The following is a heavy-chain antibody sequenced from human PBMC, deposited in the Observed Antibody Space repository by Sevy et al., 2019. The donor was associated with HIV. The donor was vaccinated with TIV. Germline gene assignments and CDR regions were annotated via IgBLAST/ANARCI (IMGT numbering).Heavy chain of an antibody. CDR1: GFTFSSYW. CDR3: ARDFYDYIWGSYRSGWFDP. J-gene: IGHJ5*02. D-gene: IGHD3-16*02. CDR2: IKQDGSEK. V-gene: IGHV3-7*03. Sequence: GGSLRLSCAASGFTFSSYWMSWVRQAPGKGLEWVANIKQDGSEKYYVDSGKGRFTISRDNAKNSLYLQMNSLRAEDTAVYYCARDFYDYIWGSYRSGWFDPWGQGTLVTVSS.